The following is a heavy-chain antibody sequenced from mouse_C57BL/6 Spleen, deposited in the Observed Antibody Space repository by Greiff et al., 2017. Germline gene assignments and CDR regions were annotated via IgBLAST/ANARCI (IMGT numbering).Heavy chain of an antibody. CDR3: ASYCGSSYEFAY. D-gene: IGHD1-1*01. CDR2: IHPYNGGT. Sequence: EVQLQQSGPVLVKPGASVKLSCKASGYTFTDYYMHWVKQSPGQSLEWIGVIHPYNGGTSYNQKFKGKATLTVDKSSSTAYMELNSLTSEDSAVYYCASYCGSSYEFAYWGQGTMVTVSA. V-gene: IGHV1-19*01. CDR1: GYTFTDYY. J-gene: IGHJ3*01.